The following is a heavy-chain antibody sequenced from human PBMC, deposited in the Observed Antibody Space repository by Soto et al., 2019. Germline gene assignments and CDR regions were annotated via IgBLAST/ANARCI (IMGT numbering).Heavy chain of an antibody. CDR1: GGSISSGGYY. CDR3: ARGGSGPELTAMVR. V-gene: IGHV4-31*03. J-gene: IGHJ4*02. CDR2: IYYSGST. Sequence: QVQLQESGPGLVKPSQTLSLTCTVSGGSISSGGYYWSWIRQHPGKGLEWIGYIYYSGSTYYNPSLKRRVTISVDTSKDQFSLKLSSVTAADTAVYYCARGGSGPELTAMVRWGQGTLVTVSS. D-gene: IGHD5-18*01.